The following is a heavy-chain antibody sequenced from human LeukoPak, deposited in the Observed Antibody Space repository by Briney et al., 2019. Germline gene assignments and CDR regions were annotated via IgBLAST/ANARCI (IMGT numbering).Heavy chain of an antibody. CDR2: IYESGT. Sequence: PSETLSLTCSVSGYSISRGYFWGWIRQTPVKGLEWIATIYESGTYYSPSLKSRLTISMDTSKNQFSLKLSSVTAADTAVYYCARESWNSGYDWGQGTLVTVSS. D-gene: IGHD5-12*01. CDR3: ARESWNSGYD. J-gene: IGHJ4*02. V-gene: IGHV4-38-2*02. CDR1: GYSISRGYF.